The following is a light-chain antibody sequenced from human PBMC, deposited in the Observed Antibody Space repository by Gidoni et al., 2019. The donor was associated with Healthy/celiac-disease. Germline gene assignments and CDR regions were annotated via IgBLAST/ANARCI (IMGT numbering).Light chain of an antibody. V-gene: IGKV3-15*01. CDR2: GAS. CDR3: QQYNNWYT. J-gene: IGKJ2*01. Sequence: EIVMTQSPAALSVSPGERATLSCSASQSVSSNLAWYQQKPGQAPRLLIYGASTRATGIPARFSGSGSGKEFTLTISSLQSEDFAVYYCQQYNNWYTFGQGTKLEIK. CDR1: QSVSSN.